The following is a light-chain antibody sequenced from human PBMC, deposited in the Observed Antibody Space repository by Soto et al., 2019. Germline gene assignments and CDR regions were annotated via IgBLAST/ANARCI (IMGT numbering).Light chain of an antibody. V-gene: IGLV2-23*01. CDR2: EGN. Sequence: QSALTQPASVSGSPGQSITISCTGTSSDVGTYDLVSWYQQHPGKAPKLMIYEGNKRPSGVSNRSSGSKSGNTVSLTISGLQAEDEADYYCCSYAGSSSATWVFGGGTKVTVL. CDR1: SSDVGTYDL. J-gene: IGLJ3*02. CDR3: CSYAGSSSATWV.